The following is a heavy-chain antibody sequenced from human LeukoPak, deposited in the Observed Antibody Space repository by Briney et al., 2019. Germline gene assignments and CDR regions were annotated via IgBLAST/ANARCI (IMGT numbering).Heavy chain of an antibody. CDR1: GYTFTSYG. CDR3: ARRGLSDFYYSYMDV. D-gene: IGHD3-16*01. Sequence: GASVKVSRKASGYTFTSYGISWVRQAPGQGLEWMGWINAYNGETNYVQRFQGRVIMTTDTSTSTAYMELGSLRSDDTAVYYCARRGLSDFYYSYMDVWGKGTTVTVSS. J-gene: IGHJ6*03. CDR2: INAYNGET. V-gene: IGHV1-18*01.